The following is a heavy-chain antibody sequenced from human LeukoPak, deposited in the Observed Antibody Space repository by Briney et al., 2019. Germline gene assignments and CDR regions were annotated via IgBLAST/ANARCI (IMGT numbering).Heavy chain of an antibody. D-gene: IGHD1-20*01. Sequence: ASVKVSCKASGYTFTSYDINWVRQATGQGLEWMGWMNPNSGYTGYAQKFQGRVTITRNTSISTAYMELSSLGSEDTAVYYCARGRDNWTPWGDYWGQGTLVTVSS. CDR3: ARGRDNWTPWGDY. CDR1: GYTFTSYD. J-gene: IGHJ4*02. CDR2: MNPNSGYT. V-gene: IGHV1-8*03.